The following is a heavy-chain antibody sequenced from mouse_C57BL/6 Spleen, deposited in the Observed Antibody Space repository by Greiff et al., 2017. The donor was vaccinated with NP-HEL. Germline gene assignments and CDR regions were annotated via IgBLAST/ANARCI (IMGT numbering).Heavy chain of an antibody. CDR3: VREPPLYGSSYVNAMDY. J-gene: IGHJ4*01. CDR1: GFTFNIYA. CDR2: IRSKSSNYAT. V-gene: IGHV10-3*01. D-gene: IGHD1-1*01. Sequence: EVKLMESGGGLVQPKGSLKLSCAASGFTFNIYAMHWVRQAPGKGLEWVARIRSKSSNYATYYADSVKDRFTISRDDSQSMLYLQMNNLKTEDTAMYYCVREPPLYGSSYVNAMDYWGQGTSVTVSS.